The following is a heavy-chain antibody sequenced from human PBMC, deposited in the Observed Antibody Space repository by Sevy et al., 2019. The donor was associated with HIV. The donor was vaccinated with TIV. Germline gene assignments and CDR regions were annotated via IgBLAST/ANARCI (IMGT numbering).Heavy chain of an antibody. J-gene: IGHJ3*02. V-gene: IGHV3-15*01. CDR2: MKSKIDGGTI. CDR1: GFTFSIIY. CDR3: TTVGFPHWGSEAFDI. D-gene: IGHD3-16*01. Sequence: GSLRLSCAASGFTFSIIYMNWVRQSPGKGLEWVGRMKSKIDGGTIDYAEPVKDRLTMSRDDSKNTLYLQMNSLKADDTAVYYCTTVGFPHWGSEAFDIWGQGTMVTVSS.